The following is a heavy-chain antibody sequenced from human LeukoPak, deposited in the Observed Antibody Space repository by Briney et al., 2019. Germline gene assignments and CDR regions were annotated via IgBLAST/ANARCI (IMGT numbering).Heavy chain of an antibody. J-gene: IGHJ4*02. D-gene: IGHD2-15*01. CDR1: GFPFSIYA. CDR3: AKDWPRYCSGGSCSGY. CDR2: ISGSGGST. V-gene: IGHV3-23*01. Sequence: GGSLRLSCAASGFPFSIYAMSWVRHAPGEALEWVSAISGSGGSTYYADCVKGQFTISRDNSKNTLYLQMNSLRAEDTAVYYCAKDWPRYCSGGSCSGYWGQGTLVTVSS.